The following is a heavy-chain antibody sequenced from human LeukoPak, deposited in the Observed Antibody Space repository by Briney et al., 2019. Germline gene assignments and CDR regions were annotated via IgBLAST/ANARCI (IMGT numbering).Heavy chain of an antibody. Sequence: SETLSLTCAVYGGSFSGYYWSWIRQPPGKGLEWIGEINHSGSTNYNPSLKSRATISVDTPKNQFSLKLSSVTAADTAVYYCARVGGDYWGQGTLVTVSS. CDR3: ARVGGDY. V-gene: IGHV4-34*01. CDR2: INHSGST. D-gene: IGHD1-26*01. CDR1: GGSFSGYY. J-gene: IGHJ4*02.